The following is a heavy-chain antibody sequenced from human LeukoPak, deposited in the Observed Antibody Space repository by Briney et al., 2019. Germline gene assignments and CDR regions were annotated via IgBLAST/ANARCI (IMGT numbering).Heavy chain of an antibody. J-gene: IGHJ4*02. D-gene: IGHD3-22*01. CDR1: GGTFSSYA. V-gene: IGHV1-69*05. Sequence: SVKVSCKASGGTFSSYAISWVRQAPGQGLEWMGRIIPIFGTANYAQKFQGRVTITTDESTSTAYMELSSLRSGDTAVYYCARGGYYDSSGYYGSDYWGQGTLVTVSS. CDR3: ARGGYYDSSGYYGSDY. CDR2: IIPIFGTA.